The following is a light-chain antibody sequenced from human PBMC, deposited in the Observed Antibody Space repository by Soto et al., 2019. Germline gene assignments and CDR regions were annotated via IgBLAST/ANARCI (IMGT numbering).Light chain of an antibody. Sequence: DIQMTQSPSTLSVSLGDRITITCRAIEDIDTSLAWFQQRPGKAPKVLIAGASGLMNGVPSTFSGSGSGTEFALTISSVQPDDFATYFCQHYDTFSWTFGQGTKVDIK. J-gene: IGKJ1*01. CDR1: EDIDTS. V-gene: IGKV1-5*01. CDR3: QHYDTFSWT. CDR2: GAS.